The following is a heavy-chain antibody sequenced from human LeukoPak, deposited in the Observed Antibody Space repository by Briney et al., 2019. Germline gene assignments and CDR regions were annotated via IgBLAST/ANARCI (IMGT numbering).Heavy chain of an antibody. V-gene: IGHV1-2*02. CDR3: ARDRGNSGSYSRRKYFDY. CDR2: INPNSGGT. D-gene: IGHD1-26*01. CDR1: GYTFTGYY. Sequence: ASVKVSCKASGYTFTGYYMHWVRQAPGQGLEWMGWINPNSGGTNYAQKLQGRVTMTTDTSTSTAYMELRSLRSDDTAVYYCARDRGNSGSYSRRKYFDYWGQGTLVTVSS. J-gene: IGHJ4*02.